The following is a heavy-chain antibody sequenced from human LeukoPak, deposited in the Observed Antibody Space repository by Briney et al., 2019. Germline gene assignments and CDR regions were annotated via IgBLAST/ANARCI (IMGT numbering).Heavy chain of an antibody. CDR1: GFTFSNAW. J-gene: IGHJ4*02. V-gene: IGHV3-15*01. CDR2: IKSKTAGGTI. D-gene: IGHD1-26*01. Sequence: GGSLRLSCAASGFTFSNAWMTWVRQAPGKGLEWVGRIKSKTAGGTIDYAAPVKGRFTISRDDSKNTLYLQMNSLKTEDTAVYYCTTGESMVGSTIHIRWADWGQGTLVTVSS. CDR3: TTGESMVGSTIHIRWAD.